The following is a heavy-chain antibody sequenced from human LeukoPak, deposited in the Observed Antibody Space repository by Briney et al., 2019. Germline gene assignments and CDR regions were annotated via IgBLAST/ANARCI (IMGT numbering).Heavy chain of an antibody. CDR2: VSASGGST. J-gene: IGHJ3*02. CDR1: RFTFSSYA. CDR3: AKGYSYYDAFDI. V-gene: IGHV3-23*01. D-gene: IGHD1-26*01. Sequence: GGSLRLSCAASRFTFSSYAMSWVRQAPGKGLEWVSAVSASGGSTYYADSVKGRFTTSRDNSKNTLYLQVSSLRAEDTAVYYCAKGYSYYDAFDIWGQGTMVTVSS.